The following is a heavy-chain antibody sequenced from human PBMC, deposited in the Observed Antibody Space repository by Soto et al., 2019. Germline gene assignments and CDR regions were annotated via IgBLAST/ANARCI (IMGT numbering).Heavy chain of an antibody. CDR3: ARDLGQRNEE. V-gene: IGHV3-53*02. CDR2: LYSGGSA. CDR1: GFYISSIY. Sequence: EVQLVETGGGLIQPGGSLRLSCAASGFYISSIYMTWVRQAPGRGLEWVSVLYSGGSAFYADSVKGRFTISRDSSTHTLYLQMSSLRGDDTAVYYCARDLGQRNEEWGQGTLVTVSS. D-gene: IGHD1-1*01. J-gene: IGHJ4*02.